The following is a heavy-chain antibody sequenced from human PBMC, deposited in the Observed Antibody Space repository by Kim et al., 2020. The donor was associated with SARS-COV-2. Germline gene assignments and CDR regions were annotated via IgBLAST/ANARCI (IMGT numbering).Heavy chain of an antibody. Sequence: YSDYAVSVNSRKTINPDTSKNQFALQLISVTAEDTAVYYCARDRGYGMDVWGQGTTVTVSS. V-gene: IGHV6-1*01. CDR3: ARDRGYGMDV. J-gene: IGHJ6*02. CDR2: YS. D-gene: IGHD3-10*01.